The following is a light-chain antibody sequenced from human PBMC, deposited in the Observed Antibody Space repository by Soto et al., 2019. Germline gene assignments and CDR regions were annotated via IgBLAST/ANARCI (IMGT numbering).Light chain of an antibody. CDR2: EAS. CDR3: QQYYSDWT. V-gene: IGKV1-5*01. Sequence: IQMTQSPSTLSASIGDRVTITCRASQSISGWLAWYQQKPGTAPKLLIYEASNLESGVPSRFSGSGSGTEFTLTISSLQPDDFATYYCQQYYSDWTFGQR. CDR1: QSISGW. J-gene: IGKJ1*01.